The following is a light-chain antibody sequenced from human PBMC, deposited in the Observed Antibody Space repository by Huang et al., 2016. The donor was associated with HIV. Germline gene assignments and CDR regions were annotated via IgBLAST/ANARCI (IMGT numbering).Light chain of an antibody. J-gene: IGKJ4*01. Sequence: EIVLTQSPGTLSFSPGERATLSCRASQSVRSSSLAWYQQKPGQSPRRLIFGASNRATAIPDRFSGSGSATDFTLTISRLEPEDFAVYYCQQYGSSPLTFGGGTKVEIK. V-gene: IGKV3-20*01. CDR1: QSVRSSS. CDR2: GAS. CDR3: QQYGSSPLT.